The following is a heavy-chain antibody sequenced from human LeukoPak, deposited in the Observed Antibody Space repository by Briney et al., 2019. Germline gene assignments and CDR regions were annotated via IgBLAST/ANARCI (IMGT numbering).Heavy chain of an antibody. J-gene: IGHJ4*02. V-gene: IGHV4-39*01. Sequence: SETLSLTCTVSGGSISSSSYYWGWLRQPPGKGLEWIGSIYYSGSTYYNPSLKSRITISVDTSKNQFSLKLSSVTAADTAVYYCARHPASRDGYNLRSGYFDYWGQGTLVTVSS. D-gene: IGHD5-24*01. CDR2: IYYSGST. CDR1: GGSISSSSYY. CDR3: ARHPASRDGYNLRSGYFDY.